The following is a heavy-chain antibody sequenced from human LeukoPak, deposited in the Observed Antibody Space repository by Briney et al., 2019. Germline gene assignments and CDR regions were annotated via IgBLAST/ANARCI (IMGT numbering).Heavy chain of an antibody. J-gene: IGHJ4*02. CDR1: GFSFSTAD. Sequence: GGSLRLSCAASGFSFSTADMHWVRQAPGKGLEWVASRRSGGNDKYYAGSVKGRFTISRDNSKNTLFLQMNSLRAEDTAVYYCAKDLFGSGSYEYWGQGTLVTVSS. CDR2: RRSGGNDK. V-gene: IGHV3-30*02. CDR3: AKDLFGSGSYEY. D-gene: IGHD3-10*01.